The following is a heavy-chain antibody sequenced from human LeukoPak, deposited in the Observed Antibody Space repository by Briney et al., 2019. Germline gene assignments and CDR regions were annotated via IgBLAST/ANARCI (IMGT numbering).Heavy chain of an antibody. Sequence: SETLSLTCTVSGYSISSGYYWGWIRQPPGKGLEWIGSIYHSGSTYYNPSLKSRVTISVDTSKNQFSLKLSSVTAADTAVYYCARRVGAPDAFDIWGQGTMVTVSS. J-gene: IGHJ3*02. D-gene: IGHD1-26*01. CDR3: ARRVGAPDAFDI. V-gene: IGHV4-38-2*02. CDR1: GYSISSGYY. CDR2: IYHSGST.